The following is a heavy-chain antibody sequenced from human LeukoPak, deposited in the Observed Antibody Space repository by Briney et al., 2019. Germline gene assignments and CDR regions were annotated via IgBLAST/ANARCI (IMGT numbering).Heavy chain of an antibody. CDR2: IKQDGSEK. Sequence: GGSLRLSCAASGFTFSSYWMNWVRQAPGKGLEWVANIKQDGSEKYYVDSVKGRFTISRDNAKNPLYLQMNSLRAEDTAVYYCARLIVATTYDAFDIWGQGTMVTVSS. CDR1: GFTFSSYW. V-gene: IGHV3-7*01. J-gene: IGHJ3*02. D-gene: IGHD5-12*01. CDR3: ARLIVATTYDAFDI.